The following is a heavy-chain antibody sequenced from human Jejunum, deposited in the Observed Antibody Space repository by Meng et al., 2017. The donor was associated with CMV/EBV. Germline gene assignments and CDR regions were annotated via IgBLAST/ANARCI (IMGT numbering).Heavy chain of an antibody. D-gene: IGHD2-15*01. V-gene: IGHV1-8*01. Sequence: GVRQAPGEGLEWMGWMNPNNGNTGYAQKFQGRFTMTWNTSISTAYMELSSMRSEDTAIYYCASHQQFCSGGSCYSLGYYYGMDVWGQGTTVTVSS. CDR3: ASHQQFCSGGSCYSLGYYYGMDV. CDR2: MNPNNGNT. J-gene: IGHJ6*02.